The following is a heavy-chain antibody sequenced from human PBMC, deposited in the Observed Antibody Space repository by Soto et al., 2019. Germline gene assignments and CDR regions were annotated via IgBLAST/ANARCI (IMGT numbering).Heavy chain of an antibody. CDR2: ISSHGSNK. CDR3: AKDPGWRYSCGWAFDD. Sequence: QVQLVESGGGVVQPGKSLRLSCAASGFSFDTYGMHWVRQAPGKGLEWVAVISSHGSNKYYADSVKGRFTISRDDSKNTVFLQRNSLRTEDTALYYCAKDPGWRYSCGWAFDDWGQGTLVTVSS. J-gene: IGHJ4*02. D-gene: IGHD5-18*01. CDR1: GFSFDTYG. V-gene: IGHV3-30*18.